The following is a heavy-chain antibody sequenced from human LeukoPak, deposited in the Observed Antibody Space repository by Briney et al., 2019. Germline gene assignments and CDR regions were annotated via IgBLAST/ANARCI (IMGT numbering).Heavy chain of an antibody. V-gene: IGHV1-2*02. CDR1: GYTFTVYY. J-gene: IGHJ4*02. CDR2: INPHSGDA. D-gene: IGHD5-24*01. CDR3: ARDGDGRINFDY. Sequence: ASVKVSCKASGYTFTVYYIHWVRQAPGQGLEWMAWINPHSGDANYAPKFQGRITLTRDTSVSIDYMELSSLTSDDTAVYYCARDGDGRINFDYWGQGTLVTVSS.